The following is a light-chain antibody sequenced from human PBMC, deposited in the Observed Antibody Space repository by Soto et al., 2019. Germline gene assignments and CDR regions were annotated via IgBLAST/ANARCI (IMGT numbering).Light chain of an antibody. J-gene: IGLJ2*01. CDR2: DVN. V-gene: IGLV2-14*01. CDR3: SSYTRHSTPLV. Sequence: QSVLTQPASVSGSPGQSITISCTGTSSDVGGSDYVSWYQQHPGKAPKLIISDVNNRPSGDSNRFSGSKSGTTASLTISGLQAEDEADYYCSSYTRHSTPLVFGGGTKLTVL. CDR1: SSDVGGSDY.